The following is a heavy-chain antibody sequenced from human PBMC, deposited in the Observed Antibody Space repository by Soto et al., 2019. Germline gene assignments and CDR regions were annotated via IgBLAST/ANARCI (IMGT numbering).Heavy chain of an antibody. CDR2: ISSSGSIP. D-gene: IGHD4-4*01. Sequence: EVQLVESGGGWTQPGGSLRLSCEASGFTFSNYEMNWVRQAPGKGLEWVSYISSSGSIPYHADSVKGRFTISRDNAKNLLYLQMNSLTTEDTAIYYCVRDYRSAGQSYWYFDLWGRGTPVTVSS. J-gene: IGHJ2*01. V-gene: IGHV3-48*03. CDR3: VRDYRSAGQSYWYFDL. CDR1: GFTFSNYE.